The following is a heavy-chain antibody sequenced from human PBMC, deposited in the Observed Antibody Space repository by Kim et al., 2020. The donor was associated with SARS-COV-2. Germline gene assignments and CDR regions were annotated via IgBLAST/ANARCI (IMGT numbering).Heavy chain of an antibody. D-gene: IGHD3-9*01. J-gene: IGHJ4*02. CDR2: INTNTGNP. Sequence: ASVKVSCKASGYTFTSYAMNWVRQAPGQGLEWMGWINTNTGNPTYAQGFTGRFVFSLDTSVSTAYLQISSLKAEDTAVYYCARGDVLRYFDWDFDYWGQGTLVTVSS. V-gene: IGHV7-4-1*02. CDR1: GYTFTSYA. CDR3: ARGDVLRYFDWDFDY.